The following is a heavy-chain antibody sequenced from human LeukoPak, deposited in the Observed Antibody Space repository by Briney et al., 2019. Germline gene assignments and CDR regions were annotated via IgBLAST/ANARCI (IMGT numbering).Heavy chain of an antibody. V-gene: IGHV3-23*01. CDR3: AKSLVVGTDAFDI. CDR2: ISGSGGRT. CDR1: GFTFSSYA. D-gene: IGHD1-26*01. Sequence: GGSLRLSCAASGFTFSSYAMNWVRQAPGNGLEWVSAISGSGGRTYYADSVKGRFTISRDNSKNTLYLQMNSLRAEDTAVYYCAKSLVVGTDAFDIWGQGTMVTVSS. J-gene: IGHJ3*02.